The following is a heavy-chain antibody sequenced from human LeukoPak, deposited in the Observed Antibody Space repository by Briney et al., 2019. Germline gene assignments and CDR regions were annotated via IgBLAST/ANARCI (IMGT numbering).Heavy chain of an antibody. V-gene: IGHV3-11*06. CDR3: ARVVAAAGTLYWFDP. CDR2: ISSSSSYT. Sequence: PGGSLRLSCAASGFTFSDYYMSWIRQAPGKGLECVSYISSSSSYTNYADSVKGRFTISRDNAKNSLYLQMNSLRAEDTAVYYCARVVAAAGTLYWFDPWGQGTLVTVSS. D-gene: IGHD6-13*01. CDR1: GFTFSDYY. J-gene: IGHJ5*02.